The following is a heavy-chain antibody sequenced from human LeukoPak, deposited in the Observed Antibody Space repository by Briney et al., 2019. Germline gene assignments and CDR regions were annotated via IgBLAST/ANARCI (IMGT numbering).Heavy chain of an antibody. D-gene: IGHD6-19*01. V-gene: IGHV3-15*01. CDR2: IKSKTDGGTT. CDR3: TTEGIAVAPFTSG. J-gene: IGHJ4*02. CDR1: GFTFSNAW. Sequence: GGSLRLSCAASGFTFSNAWMSWVRQAPGKGLEWVGRIKSKTDGGTTDYAAPVKGRFTISRDDSKNTLYLQMNSLKTEDTAVYYCTTEGIAVAPFTSGGGQGTLVTVSP.